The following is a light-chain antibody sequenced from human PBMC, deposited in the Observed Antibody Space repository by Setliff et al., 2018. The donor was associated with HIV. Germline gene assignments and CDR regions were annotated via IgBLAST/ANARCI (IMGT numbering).Light chain of an antibody. CDR1: SSDVGGYNY. CDR3: GSCTTTSPCA. J-gene: IGLJ1*01. Sequence: QSALTQPASVSGSPGQSITISCTGTSSDVGGYNYVSWYQQHPGKAPKLIIYEVTNRPSGVSYRFSGSKSGTTASLTISGLQAEDEADYYCGSCTTTSPCAFGTGTKVTGL. CDR2: EVT. V-gene: IGLV2-14*01.